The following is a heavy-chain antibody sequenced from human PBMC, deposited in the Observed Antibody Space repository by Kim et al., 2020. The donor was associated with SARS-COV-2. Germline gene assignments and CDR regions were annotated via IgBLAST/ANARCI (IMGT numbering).Heavy chain of an antibody. D-gene: IGHD6-13*01. CDR2: IYYSGST. Sequence: SETLSLTCTVSGGSISSGGYYWSWIRQHPGKGLEWIGYIYYSGSTYYNPSLKSRVTISVDTSKNQFSLKLSSVTAADTAVYYCARDSFRAGGAVFDIWGQGTMVTVSS. V-gene: IGHV4-31*03. CDR3: ARDSFRAGGAVFDI. J-gene: IGHJ3*02. CDR1: GGSISSGGYY.